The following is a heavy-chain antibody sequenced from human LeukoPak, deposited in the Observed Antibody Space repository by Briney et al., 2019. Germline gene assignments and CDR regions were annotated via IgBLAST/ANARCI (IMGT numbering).Heavy chain of an antibody. CDR1: ADSINYYY. D-gene: IGHD3-10*01. CDR3: ARLGWLYGSGSMNWFDP. CDR2: ISSRGST. Sequence: SETLSLTCTVSADSINYYYWNWIRQAAGKGLEWIGRISSRGSTNYNPSLKSRVTMSVDTSKNHFSLKLSSVTAADTAVYYCARLGWLYGSGSMNWFDPWGQGTLVTVSS. V-gene: IGHV4-4*07. J-gene: IGHJ5*02.